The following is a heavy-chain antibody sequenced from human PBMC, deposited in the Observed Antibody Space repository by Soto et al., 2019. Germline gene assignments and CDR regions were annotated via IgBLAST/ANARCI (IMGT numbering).Heavy chain of an antibody. J-gene: IGHJ6*02. D-gene: IGHD6-6*01. Sequence: GGSLRLSCTASGFIFSNFGMHWVRQAPGKGLEWVAGVWYDGSNGVSAESVKGRFTISRDNSKNTLYLQMTSLRAEDTAVYYRARDPRTARASAMDVWGQGTTVTVSS. V-gene: IGHV3-33*01. CDR1: GFIFSNFG. CDR2: VWYDGSNG. CDR3: ARDPRTARASAMDV.